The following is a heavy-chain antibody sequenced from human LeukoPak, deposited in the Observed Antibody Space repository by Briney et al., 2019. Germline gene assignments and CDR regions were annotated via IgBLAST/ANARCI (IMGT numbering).Heavy chain of an antibody. J-gene: IGHJ4*02. Sequence: GGSLRLSCAASGLTFSSYAMSWVRQAPGKGLEWVSAISGSGGSTYYADSVKGRFTISRDNSKKTLYLQMNSLRAEDTAVYYCAKGNDFWSGYPDYWGQGTLVTVSS. V-gene: IGHV3-23*01. CDR1: GLTFSSYA. D-gene: IGHD3-3*01. CDR3: AKGNDFWSGYPDY. CDR2: ISGSGGST.